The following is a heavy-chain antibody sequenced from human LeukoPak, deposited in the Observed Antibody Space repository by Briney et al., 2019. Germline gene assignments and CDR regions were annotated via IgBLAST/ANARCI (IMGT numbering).Heavy chain of an antibody. V-gene: IGHV3-48*02. J-gene: IGHJ4*02. CDR3: ARDGSARIYYYDSSGYFFDY. CDR1: GFTFSSYA. D-gene: IGHD3-22*01. Sequence: GGSLRLSCAASGFTFSSYAMSWVRQAPGKGLEWVSSISSSSSTIYYADSVKGRFTISRDNAKNSLYLQMNSLRDEDTAVYYCARDGSARIYYYDSSGYFFDYWGQGTLVTVSS. CDR2: ISSSSSTI.